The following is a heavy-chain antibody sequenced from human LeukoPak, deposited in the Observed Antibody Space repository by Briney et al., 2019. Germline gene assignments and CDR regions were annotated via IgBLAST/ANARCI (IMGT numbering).Heavy chain of an antibody. D-gene: IGHD6-6*01. Sequence: PGGSLRLSCAASGFTVSSNYMSWVRQPPGKGLEWIGEINHSGSTNYNPSLKSRVTISVDTSKNQFSLKLSSVTAADTAVYYCARGRPPRTSIAARPGDYWGQGTLVTVSS. CDR3: ARGRPPRTSIAARPGDY. CDR2: INHSGST. J-gene: IGHJ4*02. CDR1: GFTVSSNY. V-gene: IGHV4-34*01.